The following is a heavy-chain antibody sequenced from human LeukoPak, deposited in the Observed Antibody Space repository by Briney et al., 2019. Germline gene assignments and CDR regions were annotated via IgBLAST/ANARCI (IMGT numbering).Heavy chain of an antibody. V-gene: IGHV4-34*01. D-gene: IGHD3-16*01. Sequence: PSETLSLTCGVSGESFNGYYWTWIRQSPGKGLEWIGEINYIGHTNYNSALKNRVTILLDTSKKHFSLRLSSVTAADTAVYYCARGEGNDYVWGSFYYYLDVWGKGTTVTVSS. J-gene: IGHJ6*03. CDR3: ARGEGNDYVWGSFYYYLDV. CDR1: GESFNGYY. CDR2: INYIGHT.